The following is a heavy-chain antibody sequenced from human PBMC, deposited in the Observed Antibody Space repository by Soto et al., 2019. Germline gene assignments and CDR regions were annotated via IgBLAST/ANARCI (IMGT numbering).Heavy chain of an antibody. D-gene: IGHD3-9*01. CDR3: ARLGSQGIYFS. V-gene: IGHV3-48*01. CDR2: ISSSTSTI. CDR1: GFTFSSYS. J-gene: IGHJ5*02. Sequence: GGSLRLSCGASGFTFSSYSMNWVRQAPGKGLEWVSYISSSTSTIYYADSVKGRFTISRDNAKNSLYLQMNSLRAEDTAVYYCARLGSQGIYFSWGQGTLVTAPQ.